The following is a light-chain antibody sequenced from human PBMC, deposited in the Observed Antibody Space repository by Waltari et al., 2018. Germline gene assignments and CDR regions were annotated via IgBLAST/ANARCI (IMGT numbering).Light chain of an antibody. Sequence: QSALTQPASVSGSPGQSISISCTGTSSDVGGYNYVSWYQQHPGEAPKLVVFWVYTRPSGVSGRFSGSKSGNTASLTISGLQADDESDYYCSSYASTNSHVFGTGTRVTVL. J-gene: IGLJ1*01. CDR2: WVY. CDR1: SSDVGGYNY. V-gene: IGLV2-14*01. CDR3: SSYASTNSHV.